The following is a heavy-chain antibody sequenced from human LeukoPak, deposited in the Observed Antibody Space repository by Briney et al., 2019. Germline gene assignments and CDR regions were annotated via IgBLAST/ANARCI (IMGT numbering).Heavy chain of an antibody. Sequence: PGGSLRPSCAASGFTFSSYGMHWVRQAPGKGLEWVAVISYDGSNKYYADSVKGRFTISRDDSKNTLYLQMNSLRAEDTAVYYCATRPSHIVVVTATPPGGHWGQGTLVTVSS. J-gene: IGHJ4*02. CDR3: ATRPSHIVVVTATPPGGH. D-gene: IGHD2-21*02. CDR1: GFTFSSYG. CDR2: ISYDGSNK. V-gene: IGHV3-30*03.